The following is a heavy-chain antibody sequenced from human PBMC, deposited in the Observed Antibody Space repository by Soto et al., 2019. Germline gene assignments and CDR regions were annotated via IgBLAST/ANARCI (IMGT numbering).Heavy chain of an antibody. CDR1: GFTVSSNY. V-gene: IGHV3-66*01. D-gene: IGHD2-15*01. CDR2: IYSGGST. Sequence: EVQLVESGGGLVQPGGSLRLSCAASGFTVSSNYMSWVRQAPGKGLEWVSVIYSGGSTYYADSVKCRFTSSRDNSKNTLYLQMNSLRAEDTAVYYCARDRYCSGGSCYLVPDYWGQGTLVTVSS. CDR3: ARDRYCSGGSCYLVPDY. J-gene: IGHJ4*02.